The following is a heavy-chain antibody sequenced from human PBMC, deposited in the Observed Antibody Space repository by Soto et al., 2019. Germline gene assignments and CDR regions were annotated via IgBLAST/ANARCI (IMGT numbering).Heavy chain of an antibody. CDR1: GYTFTSYD. D-gene: IGHD2-21*02. J-gene: IGHJ6*02. CDR3: ARDRGGNSIGRGAHHYYYGMDV. Sequence: QVQLVQSGAEVKKPGASVKVSCKASGYTFTSYDINWVRQATGQGLEWMGWMNPNSGNTGYAQKFQGRVTMTRNTSIITAYMELSSLRSEDTAVYYCARDRGGNSIGRGAHHYYYGMDVWGQGTTVTVSS. CDR2: MNPNSGNT. V-gene: IGHV1-8*01.